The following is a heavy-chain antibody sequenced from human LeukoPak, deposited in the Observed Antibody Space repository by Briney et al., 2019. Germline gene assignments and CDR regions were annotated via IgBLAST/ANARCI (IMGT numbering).Heavy chain of an antibody. CDR3: AREKIGYYDSSGRAWFDP. V-gene: IGHV4-61*02. CDR2: IYSSGST. Sequence: SETLSLTCTVSGGSISSGSYSWSWIRQPAGKGLEWIGRIYSSGSTNYNPSLKSRVTISVDTSKKQFSLKLSSVTAADTAVYYCAREKIGYYDSSGRAWFDPWGQGTLVTVSS. CDR1: GGSISSGSYS. J-gene: IGHJ5*02. D-gene: IGHD3-22*01.